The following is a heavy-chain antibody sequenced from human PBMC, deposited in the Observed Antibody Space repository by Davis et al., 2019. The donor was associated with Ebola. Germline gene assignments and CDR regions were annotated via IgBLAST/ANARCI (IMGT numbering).Heavy chain of an antibody. D-gene: IGHD6-19*01. J-gene: IGHJ4*02. Sequence: GGSLRLSCAASRFTFGSFWMSWVRQAPGRGLEWVANIYRDGNEKYYVDSVKGRFTISRDNTKNSLYLQMNYLRAEDTAMYFCARGVAVDGFYFEYWGQGTLVTVSS. CDR3: ARGVAVDGFYFEY. CDR1: RFTFGSFW. CDR2: IYRDGNEK. V-gene: IGHV3-7*03.